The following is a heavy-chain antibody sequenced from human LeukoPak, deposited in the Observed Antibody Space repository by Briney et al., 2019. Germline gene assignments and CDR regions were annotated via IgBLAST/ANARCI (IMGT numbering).Heavy chain of an antibody. D-gene: IGHD2-2*01. V-gene: IGHV3-30-3*01. CDR2: ISYDGSNK. J-gene: IGHJ4*02. CDR3: ARDRSSNEYYFDY. CDR1: GYTFSSYA. Sequence: GGSLRLSCAAYGYTFSSYAMHWVRQAPGKGLEWVAVISYDGSNKYYADSVKGRFTISRDNSKNTLYLQMNSLRAEDTAVYYCARDRSSNEYYFDYWGQGTLVTVSS.